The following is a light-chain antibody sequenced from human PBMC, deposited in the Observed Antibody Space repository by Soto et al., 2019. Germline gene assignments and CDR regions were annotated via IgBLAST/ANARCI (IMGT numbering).Light chain of an antibody. CDR3: QHYNSYSEA. J-gene: IGKJ1*01. Sequence: DIQMTKSPSTLSVSVGDRVTITCRSSQTISSWLAWYQQKPGKAPKLLIYKASTLKSGVPSRFSGSGSGTEFTLTISSMQPDDFANYYCQHYNSYSEAFGQGTKVDIK. CDR2: KAS. CDR1: QTISSW. V-gene: IGKV1-5*03.